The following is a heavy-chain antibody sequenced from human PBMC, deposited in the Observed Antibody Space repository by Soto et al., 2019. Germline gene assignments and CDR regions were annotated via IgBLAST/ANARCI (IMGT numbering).Heavy chain of an antibody. CDR2: ISYDGSNK. CDR3: AKDYYDSSGCQNWFDP. CDR1: GFTFSRYG. Sequence: QVQLVESGGGVVQPGRSLRLSCAASGFTFSRYGMHWVRQAPGKGLEWVAVISYDGSNKYYADSVKGRFTISRDNSKNTLYLQMNSLRAEDTAVYYCAKDYYDSSGCQNWFDPWGQGTLVTVSS. J-gene: IGHJ5*02. D-gene: IGHD3-22*01. V-gene: IGHV3-30*18.